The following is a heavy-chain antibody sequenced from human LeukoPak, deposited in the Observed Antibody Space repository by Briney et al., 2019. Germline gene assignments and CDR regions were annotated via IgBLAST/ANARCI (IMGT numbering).Heavy chain of an antibody. CDR2: INHSGST. D-gene: IGHD2-8*01. Sequence: PSETLSLTCAVYGGSFSGYYWSWIRQPPGKGLEWIGEINHSGSTNYNPSLKSRVTISVDTSKNQFSLKLSSVTAADTAVYYCARQPRLRTNGVYPLPRYYYYMDVWGKGTTVTVSS. V-gene: IGHV4-34*01. CDR3: ARQPRLRTNGVYPLPRYYYYMDV. J-gene: IGHJ6*03. CDR1: GGSFSGYY.